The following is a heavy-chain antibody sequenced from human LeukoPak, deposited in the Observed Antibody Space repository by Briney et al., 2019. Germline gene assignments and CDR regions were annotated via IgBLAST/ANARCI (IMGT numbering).Heavy chain of an antibody. CDR1: GFSFSGYD. CDR2: IRYDESHN. J-gene: IGHJ4*02. Sequence: GGSLRLSCAASGFSFSGYDMYWVRQAPGKGLEWVAFIRYDESHNYYVDSGKGRFTIARVTSMNTMYLQMNSLRPDDTAVYYCVKTGSGSFGDYWGQGTLVTISS. CDR3: VKTGSGSFGDY. V-gene: IGHV3-30*02. D-gene: IGHD2-15*01.